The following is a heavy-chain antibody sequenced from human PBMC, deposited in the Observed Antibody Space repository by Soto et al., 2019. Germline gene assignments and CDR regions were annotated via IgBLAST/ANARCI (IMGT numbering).Heavy chain of an antibody. CDR2: ISGSGGTT. CDR3: AKVVAAAGTGS. CDR1: GFTFRSYD. D-gene: IGHD6-13*01. V-gene: IGHV3-23*01. J-gene: IGHJ5*02. Sequence: EVQLLESGGGLVQPGGSLRLSCAASGFTFRSYDMNWVRQAPGKGLEWVSGISGSGGTTSYADSVKGRFTISRDNSKNTLSLKVNSLRVEDTAEYYCAKVVAAAGTGSWGQGALVIVSS.